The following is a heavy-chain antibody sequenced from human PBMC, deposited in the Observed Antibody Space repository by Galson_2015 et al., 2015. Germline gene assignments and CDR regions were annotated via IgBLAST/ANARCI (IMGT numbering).Heavy chain of an antibody. CDR1: GGTFSSYA. Sequence: SCKASGGTFSSYAISWVRQAPGQGLEWMGGVIPIFGTANYAQKFQGRVTITADESTSTAYMELSSLRSEDTAVYYCARGEPLSEGYYEFWSGYQYYYYGMDVWGQGTTVTVPS. CDR3: ARGEPLSEGYYEFWSGYQYYYYGMDV. J-gene: IGHJ6*02. V-gene: IGHV1-69*01. D-gene: IGHD3-3*01. CDR2: VIPIFGTA.